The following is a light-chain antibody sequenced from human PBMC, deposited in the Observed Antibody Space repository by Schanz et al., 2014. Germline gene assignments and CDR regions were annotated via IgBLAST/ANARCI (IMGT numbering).Light chain of an antibody. CDR3: QQYNSWPGT. CDR2: GAS. J-gene: IGKJ2*01. V-gene: IGKV3-15*01. CDR1: QSVNSN. Sequence: EIVMTQSPATLSVSPGARATLSCRASQSVNSNLAWYQQKPGQSPRLLIYGASSRATDIPARFSGSGSGTEFTLSISSLQSEDFAVYYCQQYNSWPGTFGQGTKLEIK.